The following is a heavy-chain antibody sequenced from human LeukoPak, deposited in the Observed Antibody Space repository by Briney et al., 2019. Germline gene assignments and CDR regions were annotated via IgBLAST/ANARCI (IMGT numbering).Heavy chain of an antibody. J-gene: IGHJ4*02. Sequence: SETLSLTCTVSGGSISSYYWSWIRQPPGKGLEWIGYIYYSGSTNYNPSLKSRVTISVDTSKNQFSLKLSSVTAADTAVYYCASWSGTYSSSWEHFDYWGQGTLVTVSS. D-gene: IGHD6-13*01. CDR1: GGSISSYY. CDR2: IYYSGST. V-gene: IGHV4-59*12. CDR3: ASWSGTYSSSWEHFDY.